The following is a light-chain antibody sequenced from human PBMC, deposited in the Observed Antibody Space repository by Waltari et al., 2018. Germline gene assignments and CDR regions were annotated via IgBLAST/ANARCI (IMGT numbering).Light chain of an antibody. CDR3: QQYYSTLYT. V-gene: IGKV4-1*01. CDR2: WAS. CDR1: QSVLYSSNNKNY. Sequence: DIVMTQSPDSLAVSLGERATINCKSSQSVLYSSNNKNYLAWYQLKPGRRPKLLIYWASTRESGVPDRFSGSGSGTDFTLTISSLQAEDVAVYYCQQYYSTLYTFGQGTKLEIK. J-gene: IGKJ2*01.